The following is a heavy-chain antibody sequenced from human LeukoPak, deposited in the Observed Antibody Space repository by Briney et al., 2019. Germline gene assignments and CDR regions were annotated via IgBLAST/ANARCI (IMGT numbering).Heavy chain of an antibody. D-gene: IGHD2-2*01. V-gene: IGHV1-2*02. CDR3: ARGCSTSTCYRASGTFDI. CDR1: GYPFSDYY. CDR2: INPNTGGT. Sequence: ASVKVSCKASGYPFSDYYIHWVRQAPGQGPEWMGWINPNTGGTNYAQKFQGRVSVTTDTSISTAQMELRRLSSDDTAVFFCARGCSTSTCYRASGTFDIWGQGTMVTVSS. J-gene: IGHJ3*02.